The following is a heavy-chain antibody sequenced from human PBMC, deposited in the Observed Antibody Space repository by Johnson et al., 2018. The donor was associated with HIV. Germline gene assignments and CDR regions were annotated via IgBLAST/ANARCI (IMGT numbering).Heavy chain of an antibody. D-gene: IGHD4-23*01. J-gene: IGHJ3*02. CDR3: AKGHSVVTTHDAFDI. CDR2: ISYDGSNQ. V-gene: IGHV3-30*18. CDR1: GFTFSRYG. Sequence: LSCVASGFTFSRYGMQWVRQAPGKGLECVAVISYDGSNQYYADSVKGRFTISRDNSKNTVFLQMNSLRAEDTAVYYCAKGHSVVTTHDAFDIWGQGTMVTVSS.